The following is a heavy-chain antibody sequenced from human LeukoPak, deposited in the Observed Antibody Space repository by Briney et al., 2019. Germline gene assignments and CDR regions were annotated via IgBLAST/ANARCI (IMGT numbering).Heavy chain of an antibody. V-gene: IGHV1-46*01. CDR3: AREESGGYFDY. CDR1: GYTXTSYY. Sequence: ASVKVSCKASGYTXTSYYMHRVRQAPGQGLEWMELINPSGDSTNYAQKFQGRVTMTRDTSTSTVYMELSSLRSEDTAVYYCAREESGGYFDYWGQGTLVTVSS. J-gene: IGHJ4*02. D-gene: IGHD2-8*02. CDR2: INPSGDST.